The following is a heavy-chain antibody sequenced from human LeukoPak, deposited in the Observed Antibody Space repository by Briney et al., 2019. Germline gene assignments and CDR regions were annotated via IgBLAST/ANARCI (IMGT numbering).Heavy chain of an antibody. CDR3: ARLDGGQLGHCSSTSCNGAFDI. Sequence: SETLSLTCTVSGDSISSGPYFWGWIRQPPGKGLEWLGNIHYNGRTYYKSSLRSRVTMSVYTSKNQFSLMLRSVTAADTAMYYCARLDGGQLGHCSSTSCNGAFDIWGQGAMVTASS. V-gene: IGHV4-39*07. D-gene: IGHD2-2*01. CDR2: IHYNGRT. J-gene: IGHJ3*02. CDR1: GDSISSGPYF.